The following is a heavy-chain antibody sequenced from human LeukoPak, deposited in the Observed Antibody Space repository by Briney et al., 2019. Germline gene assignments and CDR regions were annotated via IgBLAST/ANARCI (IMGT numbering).Heavy chain of an antibody. Sequence: ASVKVSCKASGYTFTNYAITWVRQAPGQGLEWMGSISPYNGNTNFAQNLQGRVTMTTDTATSTAYMELRDLRSDDTAMYYCAITSARGTYRFLDYWGRGTLVTASS. D-gene: IGHD3-16*02. CDR1: GYTFTNYA. V-gene: IGHV1-18*01. CDR2: ISPYNGNT. J-gene: IGHJ4*02. CDR3: AITSARGTYRFLDY.